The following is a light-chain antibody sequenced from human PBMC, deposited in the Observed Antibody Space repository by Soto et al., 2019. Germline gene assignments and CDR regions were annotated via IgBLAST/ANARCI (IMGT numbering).Light chain of an antibody. J-gene: IGLJ3*02. CDR2: EDS. CDR3: CSYAGSSTSWV. Sequence: QSALTQPASVSGSPGQWITISCTGTSSDAGNYNFVSWYQQHPGKAPKVIIYEDSTRPSGVSNRISGSKSGNTASLTISGLQAEDEADYYCCSYAGSSTSWVFGGGTQLTVL. V-gene: IGLV2-23*01. CDR1: SSDAGNYNF.